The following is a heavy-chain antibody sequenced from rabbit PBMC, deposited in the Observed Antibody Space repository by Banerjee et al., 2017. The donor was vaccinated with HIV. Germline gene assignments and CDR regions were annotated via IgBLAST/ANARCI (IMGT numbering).Heavy chain of an antibody. V-gene: IGHV1S45*01. J-gene: IGHJ4*01. CDR3: ARDPAGREDFNL. CDR2: IGVGGGST. D-gene: IGHD4-2*01. CDR1: GFSFSRGYH. Sequence: QEQLEESGGDLVKPEGSLTLTCTASGFSFSRGYHMCWVRQAPGKGLEWIACIGVGGGSTSYASWAKGRFTVSKTSSTTVTLQMTSLTAADTATYFCARDPAGREDFNLWGPGTLVTVS.